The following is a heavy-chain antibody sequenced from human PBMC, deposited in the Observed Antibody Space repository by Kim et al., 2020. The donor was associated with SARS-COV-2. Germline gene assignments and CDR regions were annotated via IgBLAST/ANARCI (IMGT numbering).Heavy chain of an antibody. J-gene: IGHJ6*02. CDR1: GFTFSSYA. Sequence: GGSLRLSCAASGFTFSSYAMSWVRQAPGKGLEWVSAISGSGGSTYYADSVKGRFTISRDNSKNTLYLQMNSLRAEDTAVYYCAKTPHLIFGVVNYYYGMYVWGQGTTVTVSS. D-gene: IGHD3-3*01. V-gene: IGHV3-23*01. CDR3: AKTPHLIFGVVNYYYGMYV. CDR2: ISGSGGST.